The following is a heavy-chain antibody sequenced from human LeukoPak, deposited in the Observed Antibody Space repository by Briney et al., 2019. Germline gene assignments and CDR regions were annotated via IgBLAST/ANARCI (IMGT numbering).Heavy chain of an antibody. D-gene: IGHD4-23*01. V-gene: IGHV4-61*08. CDR1: GGSVSSGGYY. Sequence: PSETLSLTCAVSGGSVSSGGYYWSWIRQPPGKGLEWIGYIYYSGSTNYNPSLKSRVTISVDTSKNQFSLKLSSVTAADTAVYYCARGLMTTVVKYDYWGQGTLVTVSS. J-gene: IGHJ4*02. CDR2: IYYSGST. CDR3: ARGLMTTVVKYDY.